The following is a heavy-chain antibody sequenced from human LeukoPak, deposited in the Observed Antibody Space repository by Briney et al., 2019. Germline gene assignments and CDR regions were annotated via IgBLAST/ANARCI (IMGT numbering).Heavy chain of an antibody. D-gene: IGHD2-15*01. V-gene: IGHV4-4*02. Sequence: SETLSLTCAVSGGSISSTNWWSWVRQPPGRGLEWIGEIYHSGSTNYSPSLKSRVTVSVDKSKNQFSLKLSSVTAADTAVYYCARIGCSGGSCSRGYYFDYWGQGTLVTVSS. CDR2: IYHSGST. CDR1: GGSISSTNW. J-gene: IGHJ4*02. CDR3: ARIGCSGGSCSRGYYFDY.